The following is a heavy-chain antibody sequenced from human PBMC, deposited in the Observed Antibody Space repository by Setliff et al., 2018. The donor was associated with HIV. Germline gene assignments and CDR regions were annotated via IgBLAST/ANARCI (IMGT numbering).Heavy chain of an antibody. CDR3: ARDWYEAGGPFDY. CDR1: GFAFSNYA. J-gene: IGHJ4*02. CDR2: ISYDGNNK. Sequence: GGSLRLSCAASGFAFSNYAMHWVRRAPGKGLEWVAVISYDGNNKYYADSVKGRFTISRDNSKNTLYLQMNSLRPEDTAVYYCARDWYEAGGPFDYWGQGIMVTVSS. V-gene: IGHV3-30*01. D-gene: IGHD3-16*01.